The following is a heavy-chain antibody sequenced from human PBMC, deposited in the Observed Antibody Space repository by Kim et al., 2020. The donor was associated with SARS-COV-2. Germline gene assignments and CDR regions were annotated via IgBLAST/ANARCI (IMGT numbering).Heavy chain of an antibody. J-gene: IGHJ4*02. D-gene: IGHD1-26*01. CDR1: GGSISSSSYY. CDR3: ARHNNGIDY. CDR2: IYYSGST. V-gene: IGHV4-39*01. Sequence: SETLSLTCTVSGGSISSSSYYWGWIRQPPGKGLEWIGSIYYSGSTYYNPSLKSRVTISVDTSKNQFSLKLSSVTAADTAVYYCARHNNGIDYWGQGTLVTVSS.